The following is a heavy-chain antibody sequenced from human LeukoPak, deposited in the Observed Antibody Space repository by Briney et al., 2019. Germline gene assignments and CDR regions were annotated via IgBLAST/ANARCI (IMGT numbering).Heavy chain of an antibody. D-gene: IGHD1-26*01. V-gene: IGHV3-23*01. J-gene: IGHJ4*02. Sequence: GGSLRLSYADSGFTFSRYWMSWVRQAPGKGLEWVSAISGSGGTTYYADSVKGRFTISRDNSMNTLYLQMNSLRAEDTAVYSCAKDRLGALLYFDSWGQGTLVTVSS. CDR1: GFTFSRYW. CDR3: AKDRLGALLYFDS. CDR2: ISGSGGTT.